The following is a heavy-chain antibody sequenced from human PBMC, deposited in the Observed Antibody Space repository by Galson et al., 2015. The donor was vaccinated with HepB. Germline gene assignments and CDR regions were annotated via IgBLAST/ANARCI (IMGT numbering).Heavy chain of an antibody. D-gene: IGHD6-19*01. CDR3: ARVRDRSSAWYAWFDP. CDR2: MNPKSGNT. J-gene: IGHJ5*02. Sequence: SVKVSCKASGYTFTNYDISWVRQATGQGLEWMGWMNPKSGNTGYVQKFQGRVTTTRNTSTNTAYMDLSSLRSEDTAVYYCARVRDRSSAWYAWFDPWGQGTLVTVSS. CDR1: GYTFTNYD. V-gene: IGHV1-8*01.